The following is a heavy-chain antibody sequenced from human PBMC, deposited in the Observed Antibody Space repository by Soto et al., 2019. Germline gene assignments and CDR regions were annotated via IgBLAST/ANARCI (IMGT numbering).Heavy chain of an antibody. J-gene: IGHJ4*02. CDR3: ARAGAHYDFWSGYYKPQYFDY. V-gene: IGHV4-59*01. Sequence: TSETLSLTCTVSGGSISSYYWSWIRQPPGKGLEWIGYIYYSGSTNYNPSLKSRVTISVDTSKNQFSLKLSSVTAADTAAYYCARAGAHYDFWSGYYKPQYFDYWGQGTLVTVSS. CDR1: GGSISSYY. D-gene: IGHD3-3*01. CDR2: IYYSGST.